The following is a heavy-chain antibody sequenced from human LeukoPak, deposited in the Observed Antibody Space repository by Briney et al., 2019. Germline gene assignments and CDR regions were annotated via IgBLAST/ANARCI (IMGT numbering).Heavy chain of an antibody. CDR3: ARVGYSSSSLLFDY. Sequence: PGGSLRLSCAASGFTFSSYSMNWVRQAPGKGLEWVSYISSSSSTIYYADSVKGRFTISRDNAKNSLYLQMNSLRAEDTAVYYCARVGYSSSSLLFDYWGQGTLVTVSS. D-gene: IGHD6-6*01. J-gene: IGHJ4*02. CDR2: ISSSSSTI. CDR1: GFTFSSYS. V-gene: IGHV3-48*04.